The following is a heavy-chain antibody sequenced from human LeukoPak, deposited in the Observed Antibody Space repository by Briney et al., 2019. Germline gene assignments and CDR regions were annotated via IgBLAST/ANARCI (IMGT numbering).Heavy chain of an antibody. CDR1: GFTFSSYG. Sequence: GGSLRLSCAACGFTFSSYGMHWVRQAPGKGLEWVAVISYDGSNKYYADSVKGRFTISRDNSKNTLYLQMNSLRAEDTAVYYCVSRSAVAGIDYWGQGTLVTVSS. CDR2: ISYDGSNK. J-gene: IGHJ4*02. D-gene: IGHD6-19*01. CDR3: VSRSAVAGIDY. V-gene: IGHV3-30*03.